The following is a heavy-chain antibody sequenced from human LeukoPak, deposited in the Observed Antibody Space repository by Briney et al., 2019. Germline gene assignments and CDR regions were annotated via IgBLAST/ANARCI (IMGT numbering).Heavy chain of an antibody. CDR3: ARKGLGGELGGFDS. Sequence: GGSLRLSCAVSGFTFTNYAMSWVRQAPGKGLQWVSGINRNGDSTGYADFVKGRFTISRDNTKNSLYLQMDSLGVDDTALYHCARKGLGGELGGFDSWGQGTLVTVSS. J-gene: IGHJ4*02. V-gene: IGHV3-20*01. CDR1: GFTFTNYA. CDR2: INRNGDST. D-gene: IGHD1-26*01.